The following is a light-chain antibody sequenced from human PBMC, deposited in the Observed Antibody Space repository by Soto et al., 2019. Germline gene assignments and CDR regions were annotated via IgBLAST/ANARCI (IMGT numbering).Light chain of an antibody. Sequence: QSALTQPASVSGSRGQSITVSCTGTSGDVGKYNLVSWYQHSPGKAPKLMIYEDSKRPSGISHPFSGSKSGNTASLTISGLQAEDEADYYCCSYAGFSTVVFGGGTKVTVL. CDR2: EDS. V-gene: IGLV2-23*01. J-gene: IGLJ2*01. CDR3: CSYAGFSTVV. CDR1: SGDVGKYNL.